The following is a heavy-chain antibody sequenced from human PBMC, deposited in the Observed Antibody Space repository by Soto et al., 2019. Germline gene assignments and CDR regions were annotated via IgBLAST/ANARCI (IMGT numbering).Heavy chain of an antibody. CDR1: GYTFTDYY. D-gene: IGHD3-22*01. CDR2: IHPNSGGT. Sequence: QVQLVQSGAEVKKPGASVKVSCKASGYTFTDYYIHWVRQAPGQGLEWMGWIHPNSGGTIYAEKFQAWVTMTRDTPISTAYMEVSRLRSDDTAVYYCARDLFSDSSSLDYWGQGTLVTVSS. V-gene: IGHV1-2*04. CDR3: ARDLFSDSSSLDY. J-gene: IGHJ4*02.